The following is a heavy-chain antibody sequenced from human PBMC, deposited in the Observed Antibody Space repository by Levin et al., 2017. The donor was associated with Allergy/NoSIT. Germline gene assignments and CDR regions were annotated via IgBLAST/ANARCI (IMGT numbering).Heavy chain of an antibody. CDR1: GGSITSYY. CDR3: ARGFDVDY. CDR2: ISDSGST. J-gene: IGHJ4*02. Sequence: SQTLSLTCTVSGGSITSYYWTWFRQPPGKGLEWIGHISDSGSTNYNPSLKSRATISLDTSQNQFSLNLYTVTAADAAVYYCARGFDVDYWGQGTPVTVSS. V-gene: IGHV4-59*01.